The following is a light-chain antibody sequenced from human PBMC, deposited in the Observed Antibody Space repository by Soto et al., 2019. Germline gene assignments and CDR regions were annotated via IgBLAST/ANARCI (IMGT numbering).Light chain of an antibody. J-gene: IGKJ1*01. CDR1: QSISTW. Sequence: DILMTQSPSTLSASVGDRVTITCRASQSISTWLAWYQQKPGKAPNLLIYAASSLESGVPSRFSGSRSGADFILTISSLQPDDFATYYCQQYHSSPWTFGQGTKVESK. V-gene: IGKV1-5*01. CDR2: AAS. CDR3: QQYHSSPWT.